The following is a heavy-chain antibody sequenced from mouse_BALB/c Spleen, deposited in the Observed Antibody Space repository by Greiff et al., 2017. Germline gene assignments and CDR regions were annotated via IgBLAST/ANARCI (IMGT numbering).Heavy chain of an antibody. CDR1: GFSLTSYG. CDR3: ASGVTTVVAPYYYAMDY. J-gene: IGHJ4*01. D-gene: IGHD1-1*01. Sequence: QVQLQQSGPGLVAPSQSLSITCTVSGFSLTSYGVHWVRQPPGKGLEWLGVIWADGSTNYNSALMSRLSISKDNSKSQVFLKMNSLQTDDTAMYYCASGVTTVVAPYYYAMDYWGQGTSVTVSS. V-gene: IGHV2-9*02. CDR2: IWADGST.